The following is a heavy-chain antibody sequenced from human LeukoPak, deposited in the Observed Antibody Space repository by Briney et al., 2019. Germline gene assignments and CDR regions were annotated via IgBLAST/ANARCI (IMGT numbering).Heavy chain of an antibody. D-gene: IGHD1-14*01. V-gene: IGHV3-30-3*01. Sequence: GGSLRLSCAASGFTFSSYAMHWVRQAPGKGLEWVAVISYDGSNKYYADSVKGRFTISRDNSKNTLYLQMNSLRAEDTAVYYCAREYNSLDYWGQGTLVTVST. CDR1: GFTFSSYA. CDR3: AREYNSLDY. CDR2: ISYDGSNK. J-gene: IGHJ4*02.